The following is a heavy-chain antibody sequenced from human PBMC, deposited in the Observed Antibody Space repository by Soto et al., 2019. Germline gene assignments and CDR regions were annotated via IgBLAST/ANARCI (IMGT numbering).Heavy chain of an antibody. CDR3: AREVVPAAIGTYGMDV. Sequence: SVKVSCKASGGTFSSYAISWVRQAPGQGLEWMGGIIPIFGTANYAQKFQGRVTITADESTSTAYMELSSLRSEDTAVYYCAREVVPAAIGTYGMDVWGQGTTVTVSS. CDR2: IIPIFGTA. V-gene: IGHV1-69*13. CDR1: GGTFSSYA. J-gene: IGHJ6*02. D-gene: IGHD2-2*01.